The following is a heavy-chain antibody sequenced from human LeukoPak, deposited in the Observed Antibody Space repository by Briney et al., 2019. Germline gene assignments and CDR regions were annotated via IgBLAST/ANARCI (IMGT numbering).Heavy chain of an antibody. V-gene: IGHV3-9*01. D-gene: IGHD3-22*01. Sequence: DRSLRLSCAASGFTFDDYAMHWVRQAPGKGLEWVLGISWNSGSIGYADSVKGRFTISRDNAKNSLYLQMNSLRAEDTALYYCAKDADSSGYPNYYFDYWGQGTLVTVSS. CDR1: GFTFDDYA. CDR3: AKDADSSGYPNYYFDY. J-gene: IGHJ4*02. CDR2: ISWNSGSI.